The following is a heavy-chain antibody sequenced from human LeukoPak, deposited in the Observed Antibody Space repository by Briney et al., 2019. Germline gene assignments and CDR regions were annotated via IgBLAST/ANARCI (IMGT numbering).Heavy chain of an antibody. Sequence: SETLSLTCTVSGGSISSYSWSWIRQPPGKGLDFIGSIYYTGSTNYNPSLKSRVTISVATSKNQFSLKLSSVTAADTAVYFCARERGGSKLSGLYGRDYYYMDVWGKGTTVTVSS. CDR3: ARERGGSKLSGLYGRDYYYMDV. V-gene: IGHV4-59*01. D-gene: IGHD3-16*01. CDR1: GGSISSYS. J-gene: IGHJ6*03. CDR2: IYYTGST.